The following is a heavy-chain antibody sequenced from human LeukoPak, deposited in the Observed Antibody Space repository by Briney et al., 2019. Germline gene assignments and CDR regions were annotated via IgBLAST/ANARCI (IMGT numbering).Heavy chain of an antibody. V-gene: IGHV3-23*01. Sequence: GGSLRLSCVASGFTFSSFALDWVRQAPGRGLEWISVVSRTGSTKYYADSVKGRFTVSRDNSKNTVYLQMNSQRVDDSAVYYCAKRKNSPGYSSLDQWGQGTLVTVSS. CDR1: GFTFSSFA. CDR2: VSRTGSTK. J-gene: IGHJ4*02. CDR3: AKRKNSPGYSSLDQ. D-gene: IGHD2-15*01.